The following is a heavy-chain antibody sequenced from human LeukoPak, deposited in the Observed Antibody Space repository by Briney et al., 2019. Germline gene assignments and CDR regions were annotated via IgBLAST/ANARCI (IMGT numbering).Heavy chain of an antibody. CDR1: GFTFSSYA. V-gene: IGHV3-23*01. J-gene: IGHJ6*03. CDR3: AKDCCPEYCGGDCYSPYYYMDV. Sequence: GGSLRLSCAASGFTFSSYAMSWVRQAPGKGLEWVSAISGSGGSTYYADSVKGRFTISRDNSKNTLYLQMNSLRAEDTAVYYCAKDCCPEYCGGDCYSPYYYMDVWGKGTTVTVSS. D-gene: IGHD2-21*02. CDR2: ISGSGGST.